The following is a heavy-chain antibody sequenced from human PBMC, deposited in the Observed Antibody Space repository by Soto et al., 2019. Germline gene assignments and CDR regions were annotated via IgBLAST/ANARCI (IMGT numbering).Heavy chain of an antibody. CDR1: GFTFSGSA. J-gene: IGHJ5*02. D-gene: IGHD3-22*01. Sequence: GGSLRLSCAASGFTFSGSAMHWVRQASGKGLEWVGRIRSKANSYAKVYAASVKGRYTISRDDSKNTAYRQMNSLKTQDTAGSCCTRGSYDSSGYYSFGWFDPWGQGTLVTVSS. CDR2: IRSKANSYAK. CDR3: TRGSYDSSGYYSFGWFDP. V-gene: IGHV3-73*01.